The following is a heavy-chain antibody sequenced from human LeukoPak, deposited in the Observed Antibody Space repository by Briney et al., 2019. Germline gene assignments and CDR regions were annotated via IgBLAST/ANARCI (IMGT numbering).Heavy chain of an antibody. CDR3: ARDSVVAATTFDY. Sequence: PGGSLRLSCAASGFTLSSYSMNWVRQAPGKGLEWVSYISSSSSTIYYADSVKGRFTISRDNAKNSLYLQMNSLRAEDTAVYYCARDSVVAATTFDYWGQGTLVTVSS. CDR2: ISSSSSTI. CDR1: GFTLSSYS. J-gene: IGHJ4*02. D-gene: IGHD2-15*01. V-gene: IGHV3-48*01.